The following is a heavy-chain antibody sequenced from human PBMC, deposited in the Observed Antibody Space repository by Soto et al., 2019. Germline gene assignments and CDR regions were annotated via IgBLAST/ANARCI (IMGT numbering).Heavy chain of an antibody. CDR3: ARDLYSSSARYFDY. CDR2: IYSGGST. D-gene: IGHD6-6*01. CDR1: GFTVSTKY. V-gene: IGHV3-66*01. Sequence: GGSLRLSCAASGFTVSTKYMSWVRQAPGKGLEWVSVIYSGGSTFYADSVRSRFTISRDNSKNTVNLQMNSLRAEDTAVYYCARDLYSSSARYFDYWGQGTLVTVSS. J-gene: IGHJ4*02.